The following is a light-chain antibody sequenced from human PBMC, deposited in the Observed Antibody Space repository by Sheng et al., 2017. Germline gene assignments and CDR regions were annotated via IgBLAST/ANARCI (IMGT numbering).Light chain of an antibody. J-gene: IGKJ2*01. CDR3: HQSNYLPVT. CDR1: QTIGAN. V-gene: IGKV6-21*01. CDR2: YAS. Sequence: EIVLTQSPDFQSVAPKEKVTITCRASQTIGANLHWYQQKPDQSPKLLIKYASQSFSGVPSRFSGSGSGTDFNLTIHSLEAEDAATYYCHQSNYLPVTFGQGTKLEIK.